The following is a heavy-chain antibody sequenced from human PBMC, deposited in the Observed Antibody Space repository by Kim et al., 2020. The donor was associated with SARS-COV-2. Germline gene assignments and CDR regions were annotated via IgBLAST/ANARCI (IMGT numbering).Heavy chain of an antibody. CDR2: INHSGST. D-gene: IGHD3-10*01. CDR3: ARGRGQKLLWFGESPFDY. V-gene: IGHV4-34*01. J-gene: IGHJ4*01. CDR1: GGSFSGYY. Sequence: SETLSLTCAVYGGSFSGYYWSWIRQPPGKGLEWIGEINHSGSTNYNPSLKSRVTISVDTSKNQFSLKLSSVTAADTAVYYCARGRGQKLLWFGESPFDY.